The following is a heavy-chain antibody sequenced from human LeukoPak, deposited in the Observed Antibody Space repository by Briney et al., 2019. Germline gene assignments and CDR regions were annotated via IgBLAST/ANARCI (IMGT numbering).Heavy chain of an antibody. J-gene: IGHJ4*02. CDR2: IYSGGST. V-gene: IGHV3-66*01. D-gene: IGHD3-3*01. Sequence: PGGSLRLSCAASGFTVSSNYMSWVRQAPGKGLEWVSVIYSGGSTYYADSVKGRFTISRDNSKNTLYLQMNSLRAEDTAVYYCARDAVDFWSGYHDYWGQGTLVTVSS. CDR1: GFTVSSNY. CDR3: ARDAVDFWSGYHDY.